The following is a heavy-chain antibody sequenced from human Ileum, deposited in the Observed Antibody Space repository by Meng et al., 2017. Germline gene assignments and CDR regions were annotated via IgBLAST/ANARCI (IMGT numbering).Heavy chain of an antibody. D-gene: IGHD2-21*01. Sequence: VRLQGSGPVLVKPSGTLSLTCAVSGDSISSRDWWSWVRQPPGKGLEWIGEISQESGRTNYNPSLKSRVTISLDKSKNQFSLNLNSVTAADTAVYYCVRNEGYSLGDWGQGTLVTVSS. CDR2: ISQESGRT. CDR3: VRNEGYSLGD. V-gene: IGHV4-4*02. CDR1: GDSISSRDW. J-gene: IGHJ4*02.